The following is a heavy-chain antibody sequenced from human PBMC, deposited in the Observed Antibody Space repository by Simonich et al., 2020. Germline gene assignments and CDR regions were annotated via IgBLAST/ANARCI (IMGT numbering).Heavy chain of an antibody. CDR2: IYYSGTT. D-gene: IGHD6-13*01. CDR3: ARHAGFAFDI. V-gene: IGHV4-39*01. CDR1: GGSISSSSYY. Sequence: QLQLQESGPGLVKPSETLSLTCTVSGGSISSSSYYWGWIRQPPGKGLAWIGSIYYSGTTYYTPALKSRVTISGDTSKNQFSLKLSSVTAADTAVYYCARHAGFAFDIWGQGTMVTVSS. J-gene: IGHJ3*02.